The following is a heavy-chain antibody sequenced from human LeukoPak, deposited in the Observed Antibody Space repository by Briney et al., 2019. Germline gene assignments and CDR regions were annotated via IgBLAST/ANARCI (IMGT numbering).Heavy chain of an antibody. CDR2: IIPIFGTA. D-gene: IGHD2-21*02. J-gene: IGHJ3*02. Sequence: GASVKVSCKASGGTFSSYAISWVRQAPGQGLEWMGGIIPIFGTANYAQKFQGRVTITADESTSTAYMELSSLRSEDTAVYYCARVIVVVTYDAFDIWGQGTMVTVSS. CDR3: ARVIVVVTYDAFDI. V-gene: IGHV1-69*13. CDR1: GGTFSSYA.